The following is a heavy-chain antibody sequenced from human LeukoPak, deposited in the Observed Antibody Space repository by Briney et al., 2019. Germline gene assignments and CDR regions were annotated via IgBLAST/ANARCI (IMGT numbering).Heavy chain of an antibody. D-gene: IGHD1-7*01. CDR1: GFTLSNYA. V-gene: IGHV3-7*03. J-gene: IGHJ4*02. CDR2: IKEDGSEK. CDR3: ARVGTTYFFDY. Sequence: GGSLRLSCAASGFTLSNYAMNWVRQAPGKGLEWVANIKEDGSEKYYVDSVKGRFTISRDNAKNSLYLQMNSLRAEDTAIYYCARVGTTYFFDYWGQGTLVTVSS.